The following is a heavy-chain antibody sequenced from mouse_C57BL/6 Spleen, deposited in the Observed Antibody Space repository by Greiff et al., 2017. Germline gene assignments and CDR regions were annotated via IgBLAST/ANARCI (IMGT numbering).Heavy chain of an antibody. CDR3: ANLPVDY. Sequence: QVQLQQSGPGLVAPSPSLYLTCNVSGFSLTSYGVDWVRQPPGKGLEWLGVIWGGGSPNYNSALMSRLGISKDNSKSHVFLIMNCLHTDDNSMYSCANLPVDYWGQGTSVTVSS. CDR1: GFSLTSYG. CDR2: IWGGGSP. V-gene: IGHV2-9*01. J-gene: IGHJ4*01.